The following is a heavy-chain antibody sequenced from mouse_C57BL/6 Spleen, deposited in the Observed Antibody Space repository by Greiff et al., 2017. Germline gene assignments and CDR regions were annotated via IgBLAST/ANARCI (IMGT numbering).Heavy chain of an antibody. CDR2: IDPSDSYT. CDR3: ARYDYLYAMDY. CDR1: GYTFTSYW. J-gene: IGHJ4*01. D-gene: IGHD2-4*01. Sequence: QVQLQQPGAELVKPGASVKLSCKASGYTFTSYWMQWVKQRPGQGLEWIGEIDPSDSYTNYNQKFKGKATLTVDTSSSTAYMQLSSLTSEDSAVYYCARYDYLYAMDYWGQGTSVTVSS. V-gene: IGHV1-50*01.